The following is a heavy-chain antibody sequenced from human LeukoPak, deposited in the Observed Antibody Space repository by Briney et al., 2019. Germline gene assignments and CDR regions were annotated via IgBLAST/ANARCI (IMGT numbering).Heavy chain of an antibody. CDR1: GNSFGDCY. CDR3: TRDTGTTGEVKFDP. V-gene: IGHV4-4*07. Sequence: PSETLSLTCTVSGNSFGDCYWSWIRQPAGKGLEWIGRIYTSGSTTYNPSLKSRVTMSVDTSKSQFSLNLMSVTAADTAVYYCTRDTGTTGEVKFDPWGQGTLVTVSS. D-gene: IGHD4-17*01. CDR2: IYTSGST. J-gene: IGHJ5*02.